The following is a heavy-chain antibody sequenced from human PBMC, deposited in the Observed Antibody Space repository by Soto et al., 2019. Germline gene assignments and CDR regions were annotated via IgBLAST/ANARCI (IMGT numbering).Heavy chain of an antibody. Sequence: PGGSLRLSCAASGFTLSSYAMSWVRQAPGKGLEWVSAISGSGGSTYYADSVKGRFTISRANSKNTLYLQMNSLRAEDTAVYYCAKGYFDWLLWFDYWGQGTLVTVSS. CDR1: GFTLSSYA. J-gene: IGHJ4*02. CDR3: AKGYFDWLLWFDY. CDR2: ISGSGGST. D-gene: IGHD3-9*01. V-gene: IGHV3-23*01.